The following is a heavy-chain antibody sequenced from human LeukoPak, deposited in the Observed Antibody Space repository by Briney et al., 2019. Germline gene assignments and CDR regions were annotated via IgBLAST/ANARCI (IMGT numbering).Heavy chain of an antibody. V-gene: IGHV6-1*01. D-gene: IGHD6-13*01. CDR2: TYYRSKWYN. CDR1: GDSVSSNSAT. CDR3: ARGSSSNSWYFDY. Sequence: SQTLSLTCANSGDSVSSNSATWTWIRQSPSRGLEWLGRTYYRSKWYNDYAESVKSRITINPDTSRNQFSLQVNSVTPEDTAVYYCARGSSSNSWYFDYWGQGTLVAVSS. J-gene: IGHJ4*02.